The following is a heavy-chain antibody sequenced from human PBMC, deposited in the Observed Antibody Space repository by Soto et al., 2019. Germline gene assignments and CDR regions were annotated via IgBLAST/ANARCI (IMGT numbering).Heavy chain of an antibody. J-gene: IGHJ6*02. D-gene: IGHD5-18*01. V-gene: IGHV1-2*02. CDR2: INPNSGGT. CDR1: GYTFTGYY. CDR3: ARVPLRGYSYGPVGGDHYYYGMDV. Sequence: GASVKVSCKASGYTFTGYYMHWVRQAPGQGLEWMGWINPNSGGTNYAQKFQGRVTMTRDTSISTAYMELSRLRSDDTAVYYCARVPLRGYSYGPVGGDHYYYGMDVWGQGTTVTVSS.